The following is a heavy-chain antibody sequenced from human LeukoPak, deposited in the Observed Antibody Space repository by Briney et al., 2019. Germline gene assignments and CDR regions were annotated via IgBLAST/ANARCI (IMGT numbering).Heavy chain of an antibody. CDR1: GFTFCDAR. D-gene: IGHD2-15*01. V-gene: IGHV3-15*01. CDR3: VTDAAPATLYCSPVSCPWGY. Sequence: PGGALRLSSAAPGFTFCDARVTRGRPAPREGLGLGWRIKNKTGGETADYGAPVKGRFTISRDDSIHTLYLQMNSLQIEDTAVYYCVTDAAPATLYCSPVSCPWGYWGQGTLVTVSS. J-gene: IGHJ4*02. CDR2: IKNKTGGETA.